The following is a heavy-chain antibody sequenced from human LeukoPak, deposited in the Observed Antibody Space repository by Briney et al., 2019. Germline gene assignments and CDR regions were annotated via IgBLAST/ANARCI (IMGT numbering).Heavy chain of an antibody. V-gene: IGHV4-4*02. CDR2: VHLDGRT. D-gene: IGHD6-25*01. CDR3: AREGGFYRPLDY. CDR1: GGSVSNTNW. J-gene: IGHJ4*02. Sequence: SETLSLTCGVSGGSVSNTNWWTWIRQPPGKGLEWIGEVHLDGRTNFNPSLKSRLTMSVDLSENHVSLKLTSVTAADTVVYYCAREGGFYRPLDYSGQGTLVTVSS.